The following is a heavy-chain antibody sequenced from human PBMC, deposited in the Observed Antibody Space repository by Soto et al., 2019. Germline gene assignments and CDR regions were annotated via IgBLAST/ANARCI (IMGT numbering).Heavy chain of an antibody. J-gene: IGHJ4*02. D-gene: IGHD2-21*02. CDR2: IYYSGST. Sequence: SGSLSHTCTFTRDYISSGSYYWRWIREPPGKGLEWIGSIYYSGSTYNNPSLRSRVSMSIDTSKDQFSLKLKSVTAADTALYFCARQRTSVVTQAYFDVWGPGSLVTVSS. V-gene: IGHV4-39*01. CDR1: RDYISSGSYY. CDR3: ARQRTSVVTQAYFDV.